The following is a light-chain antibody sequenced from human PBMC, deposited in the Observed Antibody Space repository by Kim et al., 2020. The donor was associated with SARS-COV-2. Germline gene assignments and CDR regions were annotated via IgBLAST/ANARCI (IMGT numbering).Light chain of an antibody. CDR1: QSIASN. V-gene: IGKV3-15*01. Sequence: VSPGERASLSCRASQSIASNLAWYQQKPGQAPRLLIFGASTRATGIPARFSGRGSGTEFTLTISSLQSEDFAVYYCKQYNAWPPYTFGQGTKLEIK. CDR3: KQYNAWPPYT. J-gene: IGKJ2*01. CDR2: GAS.